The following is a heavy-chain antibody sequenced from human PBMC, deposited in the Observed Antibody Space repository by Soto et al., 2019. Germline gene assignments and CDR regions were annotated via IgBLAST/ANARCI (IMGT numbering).Heavy chain of an antibody. Sequence: PGESLKISCKGSGYSFTSYWISWVRQMPGKGLEWMGRIDPSGSYTNYSPSFQGHVTISADKSISTAYLQWSSLKASDTAMYYCQVETNYYYYGMDVWGQGTTVTVSS. V-gene: IGHV5-10-1*01. CDR2: IDPSGSYT. CDR1: GYSFTSYW. CDR3: QVETNYYYYGMDV. J-gene: IGHJ6*02.